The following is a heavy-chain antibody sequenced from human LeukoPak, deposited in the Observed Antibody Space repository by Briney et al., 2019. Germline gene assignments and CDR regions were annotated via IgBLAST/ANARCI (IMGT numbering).Heavy chain of an antibody. CDR2: ISGGTT. D-gene: IGHD6-19*01. CDR1: GFTFGDYL. V-gene: IGHV3-49*03. CDR3: SRGSGWLSVY. Sequence: GGSLRLSCTAFGFTFGDYLMSWFRQAPRKGLEWIGFISGGTTEYAASVKGRFTISRDDSTSIAYLQMNSLTTEDTAVYYCSRGSGWLSVYWGQGTLVTVSS. J-gene: IGHJ4*02.